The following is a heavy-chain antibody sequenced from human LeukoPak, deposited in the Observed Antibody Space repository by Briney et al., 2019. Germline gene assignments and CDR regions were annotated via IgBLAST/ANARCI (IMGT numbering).Heavy chain of an antibody. CDR3: AVRFLEWPFDY. CDR1: GYTFTGYY. J-gene: IGHJ4*02. V-gene: IGHV1-2*02. CDR2: INPNSGGT. Sequence: ASVKVSCKASGYTFTGYYMHWVRQAPAQGLEGMGWINPNSGGTNYAQKFQGRVTMTRDTSISTAYMELSRLRSDDTAVYYCAVRFLEWPFDYWGQGTLVTVSS. D-gene: IGHD3-3*01.